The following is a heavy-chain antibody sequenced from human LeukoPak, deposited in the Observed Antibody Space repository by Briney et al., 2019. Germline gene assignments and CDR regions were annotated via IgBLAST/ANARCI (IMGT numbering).Heavy chain of an antibody. D-gene: IGHD1-14*01. CDR1: GFTFSSSS. Sequence: GGSLRLSCAASGFTFSSSSMNWVRQAPGKGLEWVSYISSSGNTIYYADSVKGRFTISRGNAKNSLYLQMNSLRAEDTAVYYCARDRNGNDYWGQGTLVTVSS. CDR3: ARDRNGNDY. J-gene: IGHJ4*02. CDR2: ISSSGNTI. V-gene: IGHV3-48*01.